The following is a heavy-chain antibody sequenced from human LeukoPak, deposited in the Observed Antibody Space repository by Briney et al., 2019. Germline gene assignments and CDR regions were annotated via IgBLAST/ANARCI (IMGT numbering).Heavy chain of an antibody. Sequence: SETLSLTCTVSGGSISSGGYYWSWIRQHPGKGLEWIGYIYYSGSTNYNPSLKSRVTISVDTSKNQFSLKLSSVTAADTAVYYCARDSGSYRGFDYWGQGTLVTVSS. CDR2: IYYSGST. CDR3: ARDSGSYRGFDY. CDR1: GGSISSGGYY. V-gene: IGHV4-61*08. D-gene: IGHD1-26*01. J-gene: IGHJ4*02.